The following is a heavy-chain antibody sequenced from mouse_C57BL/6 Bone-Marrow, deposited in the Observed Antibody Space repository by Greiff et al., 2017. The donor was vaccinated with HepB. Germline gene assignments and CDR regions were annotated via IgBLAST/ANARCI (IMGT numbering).Heavy chain of an antibody. CDR1: GYTFTSYW. CDR2: IDPSDSET. Sequence: VKLQQPGAELVRPGSSVKLSCKASGYTFTSYWMHWVKQRPIQGLEWIGNIDPSDSETHYNQKFKDKATLTVDKSSSTAYMQLSSLISEDSAVYYCARYDYDDGGFAYWGQGTLVTVSA. D-gene: IGHD2-4*01. CDR3: ARYDYDDGGFAY. J-gene: IGHJ3*01. V-gene: IGHV1-52*01.